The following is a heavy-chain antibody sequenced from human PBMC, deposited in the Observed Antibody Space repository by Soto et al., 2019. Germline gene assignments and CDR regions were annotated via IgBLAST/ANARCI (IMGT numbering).Heavy chain of an antibody. V-gene: IGHV3-53*01. CDR1: GFTVSTNY. CDR3: AGESPGFYGMAFDI. J-gene: IGHJ3*02. Sequence: EAQLVESGGGLIQPGGSLRLSCAASGFTVSTNYMAWVRRAAGKGLEWVSVIFASGKTYYADAVKGRFTVSRDNSQNTLFLQTSSLRVEDTAVYYCAGESPGFYGMAFDIWGQWTVVTVSS. D-gene: IGHD3-22*01. CDR2: IFASGKT.